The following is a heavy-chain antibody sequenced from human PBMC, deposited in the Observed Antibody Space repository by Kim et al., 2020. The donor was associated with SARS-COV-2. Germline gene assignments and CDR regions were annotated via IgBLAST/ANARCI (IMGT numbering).Heavy chain of an antibody. CDR2: IYSGGST. J-gene: IGHJ6*02. Sequence: GGSLRLSCAASGFTVSSNYMSWVRQAPGKGLEWVSVIYSGGSTYYADSVKGRFTISRDNSKNTLYLQMNSLRAEDTAVYYCARSGITIVGVVIYGMDVWGQGTTVTVSS. D-gene: IGHD3-3*01. V-gene: IGHV3-53*01. CDR3: ARSGITIVGVVIYGMDV. CDR1: GFTVSSNY.